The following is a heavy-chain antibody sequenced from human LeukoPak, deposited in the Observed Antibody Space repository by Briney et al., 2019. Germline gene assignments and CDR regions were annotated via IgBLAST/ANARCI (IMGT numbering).Heavy chain of an antibody. CDR3: ASTKASDWHLTASPLDF. CDR2: ISAYSGNT. J-gene: IGHJ4*02. Sequence: ASETVSCKASGYTFTNYGISWVRQAPGQGLEWMGWISAYSGNTNYAQNLQGRVTMTTDTSTSTAYMELRSLRSDDTAVYYCASTKASDWHLTASPLDFWGQGTLVSVSS. D-gene: IGHD1-7*01. V-gene: IGHV1-18*01. CDR1: GYTFTNYG.